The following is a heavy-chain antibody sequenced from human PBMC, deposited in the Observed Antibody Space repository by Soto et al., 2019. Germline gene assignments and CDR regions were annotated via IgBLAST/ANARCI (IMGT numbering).Heavy chain of an antibody. CDR1: GGTFSSYT. CDR2: IIPILGIA. Sequence: SVKVSCRASGGTFSSYTISWVRQAPGQGLEWMGRIIPILGIANYAQKFQGRVTITADKSTSTAYMELSSLRSEDTAVYYCARDLLSITGTTAVWFDPWGQGTLVTVSS. CDR3: ARDLLSITGTTAVWFDP. V-gene: IGHV1-69*04. J-gene: IGHJ5*02. D-gene: IGHD1-7*01.